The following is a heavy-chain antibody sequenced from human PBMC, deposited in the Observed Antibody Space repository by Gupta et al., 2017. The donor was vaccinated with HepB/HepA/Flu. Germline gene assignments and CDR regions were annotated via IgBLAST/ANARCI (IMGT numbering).Heavy chain of an antibody. CDR2: IYYSGST. Sequence: QLQLQESGPGLVKPSETLSLTCTVSGGSISSSSYYWGRIRQPPGKGLEWIGSIYYSGSTYYNPSLKSLVTISVDTSKNQFSLKLSSVTAADTAVYYCARHMAYCSGGSCYLSYNWFDPWGQGTLVTVSS. CDR1: GGSISSSSYY. V-gene: IGHV4-39*01. CDR3: ARHMAYCSGGSCYLSYNWFDP. J-gene: IGHJ5*02. D-gene: IGHD2-15*01.